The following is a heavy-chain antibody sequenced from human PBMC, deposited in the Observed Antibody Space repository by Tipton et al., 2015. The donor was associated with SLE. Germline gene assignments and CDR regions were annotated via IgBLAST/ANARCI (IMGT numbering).Heavy chain of an antibody. V-gene: IGHV1-18*04. Sequence: QLVQSGAEVKKPGASVKASCKASGYTFTSHYMHWVRQAPGQGLEWMGRISGYNGNTNYAQKVQGRVTMTTDTSTSTAYMEVRSLRSDDTAMYYCVRQGLAGFDSWGQGTTVTVSS. J-gene: IGHJ4*03. CDR2: ISGYNGNT. CDR3: VRQGLAGFDS. CDR1: GYTFTSHY. D-gene: IGHD2-15*01.